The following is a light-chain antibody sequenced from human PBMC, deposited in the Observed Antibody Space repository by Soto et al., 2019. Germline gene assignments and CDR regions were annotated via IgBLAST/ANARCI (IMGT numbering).Light chain of an antibody. J-gene: IGKJ1*01. Sequence: EIGLTQSPGTLSLSPGERASLSCRATQTVSGNSLAWYQQKPGQAPKLLIHGASTRATGIPDRFAGSGSGTDFTLTISRLEPEDFAVYYCQLYAISPKTFGQGTKVEV. CDR1: QTVSGNS. CDR2: GAS. CDR3: QLYAISPKT. V-gene: IGKV3-20*01.